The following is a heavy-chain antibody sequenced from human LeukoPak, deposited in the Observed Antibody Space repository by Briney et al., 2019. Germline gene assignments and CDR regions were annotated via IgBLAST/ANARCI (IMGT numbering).Heavy chain of an antibody. D-gene: IGHD5-18*01. Sequence: SETLSLTCTVSGVSISSSNSYWGWIRQPPGKGLEWIGGIYYTGSTYYNPSLKSRVTISVDTSKNQFSPKLSSVTAADTAVYYCARDRGYSYGWNWFDPWGQGTLVTVSS. CDR1: GVSISSSNSY. V-gene: IGHV4-39*07. CDR3: ARDRGYSYGWNWFDP. CDR2: IYYTGST. J-gene: IGHJ5*02.